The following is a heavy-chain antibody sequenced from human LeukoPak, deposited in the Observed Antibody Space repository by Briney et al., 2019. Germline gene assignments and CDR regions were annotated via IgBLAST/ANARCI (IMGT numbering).Heavy chain of an antibody. V-gene: IGHV3-48*01. CDR2: ITSTSYAM. CDR3: ARVAPGHDVGRGYFDY. D-gene: IGHD2-21*01. CDR1: GFIFNTYS. J-gene: IGHJ4*02. Sequence: GGSLRLSCAASGFIFNTYSMNWVRQAPGKGLEWLSYITSTSYAMYYADSVKGRFTISRDSARDSLYLQMNSLRAEDTAVYYCARVAPGHDVGRGYFDYWGQGTLVTVSS.